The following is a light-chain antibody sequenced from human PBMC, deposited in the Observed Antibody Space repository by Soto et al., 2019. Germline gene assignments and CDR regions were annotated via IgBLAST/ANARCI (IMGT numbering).Light chain of an antibody. CDR3: QQYGSSPPYT. V-gene: IGKV3-20*01. CDR2: GAL. Sequence: EIVLTQSPGTLSLSPGERATLSCRASQSVSSSYLAWYQQKPGRAPRLLIYGALNRATGIPDRFSASGSGTDFTLTISRLEPEDFAMYYCQQYGSSPPYTFGQGTKLEIK. CDR1: QSVSSSY. J-gene: IGKJ2*01.